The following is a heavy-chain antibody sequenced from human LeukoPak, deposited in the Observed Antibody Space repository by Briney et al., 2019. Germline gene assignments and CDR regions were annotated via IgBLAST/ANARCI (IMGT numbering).Heavy chain of an antibody. CDR2: IKQDGSEK. CDR1: GFTFSSYW. V-gene: IGHV3-7*01. Sequence: SGGSLRLSCAASGFTFSSYWMSWVRQAPGKGPEWVANIKQDGSEKYYVDSVKGRFTISRDNAKNSLYLQMNSLRAEDTAVYYCARDRGYSSSWYDADYFDYWGQGTLVTVSS. CDR3: ARDRGYSSSWYDADYFDY. D-gene: IGHD6-13*01. J-gene: IGHJ4*02.